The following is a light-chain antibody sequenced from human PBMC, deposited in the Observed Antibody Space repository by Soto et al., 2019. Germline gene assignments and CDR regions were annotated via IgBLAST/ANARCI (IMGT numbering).Light chain of an antibody. CDR1: GSGVGGYKY. CDR2: DVS. CDR3: SSYASSSPFV. Sequence: QSVLTQPASVSGSPGESITISCTGTGSGVGGYKYVSWYQQLPGKAPKLMIYDVSYRPSGVSDRFSGSKSGNTAFLIISGLQAEDEADYYCSSYASSSPFVFGTGTKVTVL. V-gene: IGLV2-14*01. J-gene: IGLJ1*01.